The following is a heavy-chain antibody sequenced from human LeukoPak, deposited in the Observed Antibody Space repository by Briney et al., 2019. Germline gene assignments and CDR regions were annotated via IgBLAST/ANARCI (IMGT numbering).Heavy chain of an antibody. J-gene: IGHJ4*02. Sequence: PGGSLRLSCAASGFTFSSYAMNWVRQAPGKGLEWVSVISGSGDTTNYADSVKGRFTISRDNSKNPLYLQMNSLRAEDTAVYFCARDRLQHYFDYWGQGTLVTVSS. CDR2: ISGSGDTT. CDR3: ARDRLQHYFDY. D-gene: IGHD4-11*01. CDR1: GFTFSSYA. V-gene: IGHV3-23*01.